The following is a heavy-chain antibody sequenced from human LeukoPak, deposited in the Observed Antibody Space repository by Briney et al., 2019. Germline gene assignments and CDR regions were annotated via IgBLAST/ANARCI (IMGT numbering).Heavy chain of an antibody. CDR3: ARLEYYYQHRFDY. CDR2: IYYSGST. J-gene: IGHJ4*02. D-gene: IGHD3-10*01. CDR1: GGSISSSSYS. V-gene: IGHV4-39*01. Sequence: SETLSLTCTVSGGSISSSSYSWGWIRQPPGKGVEWIGRIYYSGSTYYNPSLKSRVTISVHTSKNQSSLKLSSVTAADTAVYCCARLEYYYQHRFDYWGQGTLVTVSS.